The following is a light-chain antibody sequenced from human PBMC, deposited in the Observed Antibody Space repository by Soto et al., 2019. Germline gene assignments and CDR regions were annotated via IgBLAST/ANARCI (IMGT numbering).Light chain of an antibody. Sequence: SYELTQPPSVSVSPGQTASITYSGDKLGDKYACWYQQKPGQSPVLLIYQDNKRPSGIPERFSGSNSGNTATLTISGTQAMDEADYYCQAWDSSTGVFGTGTKLTVL. J-gene: IGLJ1*01. V-gene: IGLV3-1*01. CDR1: KLGDKY. CDR2: QDN. CDR3: QAWDSSTGV.